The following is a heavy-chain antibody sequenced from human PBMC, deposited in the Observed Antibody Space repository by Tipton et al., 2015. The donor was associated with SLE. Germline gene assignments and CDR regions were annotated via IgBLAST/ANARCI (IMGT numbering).Heavy chain of an antibody. CDR3: ARLAARERRDY. V-gene: IGHV3-21*01. D-gene: IGHD1-26*01. CDR2: ISSSSSYI. Sequence: SLRLSCAASGFTFSSYSMNWVRQAPGKGLEWVSSISSSSSYIYYADSVKGRFTISRDNAKNSLYLEMNSLRAEDTAVYYCARLAARERRDYWGQGTPVTVSS. J-gene: IGHJ4*02. CDR1: GFTFSSYS.